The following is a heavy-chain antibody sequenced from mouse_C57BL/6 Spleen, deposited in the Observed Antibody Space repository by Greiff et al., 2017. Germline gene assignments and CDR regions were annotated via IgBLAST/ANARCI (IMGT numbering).Heavy chain of an antibody. CDR1: GFTFSDYG. Sequence: EVQLVESGGGLVKPGGSLKLSCAASGFTFSDYGMHWVRQAPEKGLELVAYISSGSSTIYYADTVKGRFTISRDNAKNTLFLQMTSLRSEDTAMYYCARGGDYDPYYYAMDYWGQGTSVTVSS. V-gene: IGHV5-17*01. J-gene: IGHJ4*01. CDR2: ISSGSSTI. CDR3: ARGGDYDPYYYAMDY. D-gene: IGHD2-4*01.